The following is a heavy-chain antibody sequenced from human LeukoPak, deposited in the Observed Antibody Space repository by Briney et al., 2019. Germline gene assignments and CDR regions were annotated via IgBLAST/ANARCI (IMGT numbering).Heavy chain of an antibody. V-gene: IGHV3-23*01. CDR3: VKDGEGVQPPGY. D-gene: IGHD6-13*01. Sequence: GGSLRLSCAASGFTFSSYAMSWVRQAPGKGLEWVSAISGSGSSTYYADSVKGRFTISRDNSKNTLYLQMNSLRAEDTAVYYCVKDGEGVQPPGYWGQGTLVTVSS. CDR2: ISGSGSST. J-gene: IGHJ4*02. CDR1: GFTFSSYA.